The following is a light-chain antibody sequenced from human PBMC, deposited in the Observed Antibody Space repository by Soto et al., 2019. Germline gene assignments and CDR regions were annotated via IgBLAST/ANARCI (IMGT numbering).Light chain of an antibody. CDR1: QDIRTD. CDR3: LQDYIYPYT. CDR2: AAS. J-gene: IGKJ2*01. Sequence: AIQMTQSPSSLSASVGDRVTITCRARQDIRTDVAWYQQKPGKAPKLLIFAASSLQSGVSSRFSGSGSGTDFTLTISSLQPEDFATYYCLQDYIYPYTFGQGTKLEIK. V-gene: IGKV1-6*01.